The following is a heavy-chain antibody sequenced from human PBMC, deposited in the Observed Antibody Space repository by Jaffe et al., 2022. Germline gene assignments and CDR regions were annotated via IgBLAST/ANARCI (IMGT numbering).Heavy chain of an antibody. CDR1: GFTFSSYW. D-gene: IGHD3-9*01. Sequence: EVQLVESGGGLVQPGGSLRLSCAASGFTFSSYWMSWVRQAPGKGLEWVANIKQDGSEKYYVDSVKGRFTISRDNAKNSLYLQMNSLRAEDTAVYYCARDPPNPNYDILTGYPEYFQHWGQGTLVTVSS. CDR3: ARDPPNPNYDILTGYPEYFQH. CDR2: IKQDGSEK. V-gene: IGHV3-7*05. J-gene: IGHJ1*01.